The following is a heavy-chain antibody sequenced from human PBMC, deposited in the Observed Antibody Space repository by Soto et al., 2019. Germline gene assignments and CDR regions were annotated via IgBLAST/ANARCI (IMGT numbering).Heavy chain of an antibody. Sequence: QVKLQESGPGLVKPSQTLSLTCTVSGGSISSGGYYWTWIRQHPGKGLEWIGYIYYSGNTYYNPSLKRRVTISVDTSKNQFTQKLSSVTAAATAVYYCARDVDGSGSSFDYWGQGTLVTVSS. CDR1: GGSISSGGYY. CDR3: ARDVDGSGSSFDY. V-gene: IGHV4-31*03. CDR2: IYYSGNT. J-gene: IGHJ4*02. D-gene: IGHD3-10*01.